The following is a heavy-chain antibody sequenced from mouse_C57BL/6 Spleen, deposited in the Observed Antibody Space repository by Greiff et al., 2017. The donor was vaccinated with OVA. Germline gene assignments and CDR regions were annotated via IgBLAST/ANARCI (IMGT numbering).Heavy chain of an antibody. D-gene: IGHD1-1*01. Sequence: QVQLQQSGAELVKPGASVKISCKASGYAFSSYWMNWVKQRPGKGLEWIGQIYPGDGDTNYNGKFKGKATLTADKSSSTAYMQLSSLTSEDSAVYFCARPNYGSSYGYCDVWGTGTTVTVSS. J-gene: IGHJ1*03. CDR2: IYPGDGDT. CDR3: ARPNYGSSYGYCDV. CDR1: GYAFSSYW. V-gene: IGHV1-80*01.